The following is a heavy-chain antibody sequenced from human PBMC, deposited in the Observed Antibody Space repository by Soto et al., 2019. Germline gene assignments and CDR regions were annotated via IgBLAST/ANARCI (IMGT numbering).Heavy chain of an antibody. Sequence: ASVQVSCKASGYTFTSYDINWVRQATGQGLEWMGWMNPNSGNTGYAHKFQGRVTMTRNTSISTAYMELSSLRSEDTAVYYCARVEEYQLLSLDPLAYYYGMDVWGQGTTVTVSS. CDR1: GYTFTSYD. CDR3: ARVEEYQLLSLDPLAYYYGMDV. J-gene: IGHJ6*02. V-gene: IGHV1-8*01. D-gene: IGHD2-2*01. CDR2: MNPNSGNT.